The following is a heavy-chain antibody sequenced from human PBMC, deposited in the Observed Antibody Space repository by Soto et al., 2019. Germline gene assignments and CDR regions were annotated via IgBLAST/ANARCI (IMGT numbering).Heavy chain of an antibody. Sequence: SETLSLTCTVSGASIRSHYWGWIRQPPGKGPEWIGYIFYSGTGITNYDPSLKSRLTISIDTSMNQFSLSLNSVTAADTAIYYCARMEGAPIFYLDYWGQGTLVTVSS. CDR2: IFYSGTGIT. CDR3: ARMEGAPIFYLDY. V-gene: IGHV4-59*11. D-gene: IGHD3-3*02. J-gene: IGHJ4*02. CDR1: GASIRSHY.